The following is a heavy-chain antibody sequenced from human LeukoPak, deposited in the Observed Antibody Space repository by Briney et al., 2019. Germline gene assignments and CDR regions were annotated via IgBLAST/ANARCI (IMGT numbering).Heavy chain of an antibody. V-gene: IGHV3-23*01. Sequence: GGSLRLSCAASGFTFSSYAMSWVRQAPGKVLEWVSAISGSGGSTYYADSVKGRFTISRDNSKNTLYLQMNSLRAEDTAVYYCANQHGDYVRYYYGMDVWGQGTTVTVSS. CDR1: GFTFSSYA. CDR2: ISGSGGST. D-gene: IGHD4-17*01. CDR3: ANQHGDYVRYYYGMDV. J-gene: IGHJ6*02.